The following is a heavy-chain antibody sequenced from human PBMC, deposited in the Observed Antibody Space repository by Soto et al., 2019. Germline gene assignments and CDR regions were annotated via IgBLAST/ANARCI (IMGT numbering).Heavy chain of an antibody. CDR1: GGTFSSYA. Sequence: SVKVSCKASGGTFSSYATRWVRQAPGQGLELMGGIIPIFGTANYAQKFQGRVTITADESTSTAYMELSSLRSEDTAVYYCARASRIRYFDWLFPQELNWFDPWGQGTLVTVSS. D-gene: IGHD3-9*01. CDR2: IIPIFGTA. CDR3: ARASRIRYFDWLFPQELNWFDP. V-gene: IGHV1-69*13. J-gene: IGHJ5*02.